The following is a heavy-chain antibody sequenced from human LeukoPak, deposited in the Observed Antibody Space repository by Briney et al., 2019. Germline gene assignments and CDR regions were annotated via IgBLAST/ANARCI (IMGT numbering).Heavy chain of an antibody. CDR1: GYTFTGYY. CDR3: ARATLRDDYGDYRGNYYFDY. J-gene: IGHJ4*02. V-gene: IGHV1-2*04. Sequence: VSVKVSCKASGYTFTGYYMHWVRQAPGQGLEWMGWINPNSGGTNYAQKFQGWVTMTRDTSISTAYMELSRLRSDDTAVYYCARATLRDDYGDYRGNYYFDYWGQGTLVTVSS. CDR2: INPNSGGT. D-gene: IGHD4-17*01.